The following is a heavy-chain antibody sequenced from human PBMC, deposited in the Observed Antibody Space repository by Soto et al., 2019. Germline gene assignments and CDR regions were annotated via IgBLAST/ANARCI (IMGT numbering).Heavy chain of an antibody. D-gene: IGHD3-9*01. J-gene: IGHJ5*02. V-gene: IGHV1-69*13. Sequence: ASVKVSCKASGGTFSSYAISWVRQAPGQGLEWMGGIIPIFGTANYAQKFQGRVTITADESTSTAYMELSSLRSEDTAVYYCARSGLTSDWFDPWGQGTLVTVSS. CDR1: GGTFSSYA. CDR3: ARSGLTSDWFDP. CDR2: IIPIFGTA.